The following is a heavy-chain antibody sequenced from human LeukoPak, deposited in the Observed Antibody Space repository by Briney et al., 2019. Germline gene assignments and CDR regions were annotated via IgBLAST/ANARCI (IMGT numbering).Heavy chain of an antibody. J-gene: IGHJ4*02. D-gene: IGHD1-26*01. Sequence: GGSLRLSCAASGFTVSSNYMSWVRQAPGKGLEWVSVIYSGGSTYYADSVKGRFTISRDNSKNTLYLQMNSLRAEDTAVYYCAKDPWTGATGVFDYWGQGTLVTVSS. CDR1: GFTVSSNY. V-gene: IGHV3-53*01. CDR3: AKDPWTGATGVFDY. CDR2: IYSGGST.